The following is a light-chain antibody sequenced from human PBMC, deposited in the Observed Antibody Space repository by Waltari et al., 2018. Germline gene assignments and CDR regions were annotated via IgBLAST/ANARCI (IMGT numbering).Light chain of an antibody. CDR1: NIGSQS. V-gene: IGLV3-21*03. CDR2: DDS. CDR3: QVWDSSSDHRV. J-gene: IGLJ3*02. Sequence: SYVLTQPPSVSVAPGKTARITCGGNNIGSQSVHWYQPKPGQAPGLVVYDDSDRPSGIPERFSGSNSGNTATLTISRVEAGDEADYYCQVWDSSSDHRVFGGGTKLTVL.